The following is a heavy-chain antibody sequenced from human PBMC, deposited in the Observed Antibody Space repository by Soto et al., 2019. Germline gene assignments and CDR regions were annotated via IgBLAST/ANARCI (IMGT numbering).Heavy chain of an antibody. CDR3: ARVLATYQSYYYAMDV. J-gene: IGHJ6*01. V-gene: IGHV3-23*01. Sequence: EVQLLESGGGLVQPGGSLRLSCAASGFTFSHYAMSWVRQAPGKGLEWVSVVSGTGRTTYYADSVKGRFTISRDNSKSTLYLQLNSLRAEDTAVYSCARVLATYQSYYYAMDVW. CDR2: VSGTGRTT. D-gene: IGHD5-12*01. CDR1: GFTFSHYA.